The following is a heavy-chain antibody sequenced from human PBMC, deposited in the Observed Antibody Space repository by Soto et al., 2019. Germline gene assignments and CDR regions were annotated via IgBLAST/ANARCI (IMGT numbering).Heavy chain of an antibody. J-gene: IGHJ4*02. CDR3: ARHCALAGRGIAFCR. CDR1: GGTFSSYA. V-gene: IGHV1-69*06. CDR2: IIPIFGTA. D-gene: IGHD6-19*01. Sequence: QVQLVQSGAEVKKPGSSVKVSCKASGGTFSSYAISWVRQAPGQGLEWMGGIIPIFGTANYAQKFKGRVTMIGDKPTSTDDMELSRLGSEDTGGYYCARHCALAGRGIAFCRWGQRTLVTVFS.